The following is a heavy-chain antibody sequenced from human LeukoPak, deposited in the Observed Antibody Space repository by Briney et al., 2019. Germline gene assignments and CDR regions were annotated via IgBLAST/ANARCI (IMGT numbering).Heavy chain of an antibody. J-gene: IGHJ4*02. CDR1: GGSFSGYY. D-gene: IGHD3-22*01. V-gene: IGHV4-34*01. Sequence: PSETLSLTCAVYGGSFSGYYWSWIRQPPGKGLEWIGEINHSGSTNYNPSLKSRVTISVDTSKNQFSLKLSSVTAADTAVYYCARDDYYDSSGYYYGGDYWGQGTLVTVSS. CDR3: ARDDYYDSSGYYYGGDY. CDR2: INHSGST.